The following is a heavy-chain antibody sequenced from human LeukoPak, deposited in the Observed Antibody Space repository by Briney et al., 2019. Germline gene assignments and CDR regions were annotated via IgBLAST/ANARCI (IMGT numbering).Heavy chain of an antibody. V-gene: IGHV4-39*02. CDR2: IYYGGST. D-gene: IGHD5-12*01. Sequence: SETLSLTCTVSGGSISSSDYYWGWIRQPPGKGLEWIASIYYGGSTWHNPALKSRVTISVDRPKNQFSLKLSSVTAADTAVYYCATEGYRYYYMDVWGKGTTVTVSS. CDR3: ATEGYRYYYMDV. J-gene: IGHJ6*03. CDR1: GGSISSSDYY.